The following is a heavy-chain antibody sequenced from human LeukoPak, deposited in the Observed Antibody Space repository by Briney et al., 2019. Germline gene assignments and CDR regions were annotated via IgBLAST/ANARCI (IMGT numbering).Heavy chain of an antibody. V-gene: IGHV3-30*18. CDR3: AKVAGEYYYYGMDV. CDR2: ISYDGSNK. J-gene: IGHJ6*02. CDR1: GFTFSSYG. Sequence: GGSLRLSCAASGFTFSSYGMHWVRQAPGNGLEWVAVISYDGSNKYYADSVKGRFAISRDNSKNTLYLQMNSLRAEDTAVYYCAKVAGEYYYYGMDVWGQGTTVTVSS. D-gene: IGHD2-15*01.